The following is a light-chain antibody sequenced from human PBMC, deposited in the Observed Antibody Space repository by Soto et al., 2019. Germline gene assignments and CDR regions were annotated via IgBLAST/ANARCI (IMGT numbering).Light chain of an antibody. CDR3: CSYGGSFPYV. CDR1: SSDVGGYDY. V-gene: IGLV2-11*01. J-gene: IGLJ1*01. CDR2: DVT. Sequence: QSALTQPPSVSGSPGQSVTISCTGTSSDVGGYDYVSWYQQHPGKAPNLLIYDVTKRPSGVPDRFSGSKSGNTASLTISGLQAEDEADFFCCSYGGSFPYVFGTGTKATVL.